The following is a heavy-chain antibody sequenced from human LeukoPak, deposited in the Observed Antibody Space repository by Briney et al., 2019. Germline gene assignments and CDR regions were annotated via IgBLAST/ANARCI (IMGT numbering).Heavy chain of an antibody. CDR3: ARVNRGSASTFEY. CDR2: IYNGGST. Sequence: PGGSLRLSCAASGFTVSSNHMSWVRQAPGKGLEGGSVIYNGGSTLYADSVKGRFTIFRDNSKNTLYLQMNSLRAEDTAVYDCARVNRGSASTFEYWGQGTLVTVSS. CDR1: GFTVSSNH. D-gene: IGHD7-27*01. J-gene: IGHJ4*02. V-gene: IGHV3-53*01.